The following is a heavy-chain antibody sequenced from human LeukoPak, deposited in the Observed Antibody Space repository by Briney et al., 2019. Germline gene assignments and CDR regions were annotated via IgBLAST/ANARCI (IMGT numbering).Heavy chain of an antibody. D-gene: IGHD1-26*01. CDR1: GGSISNYY. CDR3: AGTLPSGVEDY. V-gene: IGHV4-59*01. CDR2: ISYSGNT. J-gene: IGHJ4*02. Sequence: SETLSLTCTVSGGSISNYYWSWIRQSPGRGLEWIGYISYSGNTNYNPSLKSRVAISVDTSKNQFSLKLSSVTAADTAVYYCAGTLPSGVEDYWGQGTLVTVSS.